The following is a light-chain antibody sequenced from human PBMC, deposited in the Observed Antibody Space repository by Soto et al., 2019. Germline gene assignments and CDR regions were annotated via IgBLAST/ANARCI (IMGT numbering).Light chain of an antibody. V-gene: IGKV1-39*01. CDR2: GTS. J-gene: IGKJ5*01. CDR1: QAINTY. CDR3: QQSYSTLLLT. Sequence: DIQMTQSPSFLSASVGDRVTISCRASQAINTYLTWYQQKPGKAPKLLIYGTSALQNGVPSRFSGGGSGTGFTLTISSLQPEDFATYYCQQSYSTLLLTFGQGTRLEV.